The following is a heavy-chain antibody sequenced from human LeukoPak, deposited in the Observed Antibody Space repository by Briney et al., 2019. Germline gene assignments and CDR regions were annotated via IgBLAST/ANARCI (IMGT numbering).Heavy chain of an antibody. D-gene: IGHD2-15*01. V-gene: IGHV3-74*01. CDR3: VRDLGGSDDY. CDR2: INPDGRTT. Sequence: GGSLRLSCAAAGFTLSTYWMHWDRQAPGKGLVWVSHINPDGRTTRYANSVTGLFTISRDNAKNTADLQMSSLRAEDTAVYYCVRDLGGSDDYWGQGTLVTVSS. CDR1: GFTLSTYW. J-gene: IGHJ4*02.